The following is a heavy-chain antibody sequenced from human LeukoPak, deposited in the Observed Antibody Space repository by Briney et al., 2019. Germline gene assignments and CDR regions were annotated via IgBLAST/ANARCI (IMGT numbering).Heavy chain of an antibody. J-gene: IGHJ6*04. CDR2: ISSSSGTR. CDR3: AELGITMIGGV. V-gene: IGHV3-48*01. Sequence: GGSLRLSCAASGFTFSSYSMNWVRQAPGKGLEWVSYISSSSGTRYYADSVKGRFTISRDNAKNSLYLQMNSLRAEDTAVYYCAELGITMIGGVWGKGTTVTISS. CDR1: GFTFSSYS. D-gene: IGHD3-10*02.